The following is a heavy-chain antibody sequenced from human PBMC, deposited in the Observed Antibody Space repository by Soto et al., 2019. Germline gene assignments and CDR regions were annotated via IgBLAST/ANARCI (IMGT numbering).Heavy chain of an antibody. V-gene: IGHV3-23*01. CDR3: AKDRGFSYGYGFDY. Sequence: VQLLESGGGLVQPGGSLRLSCAASGFTFGSFGMSWVRQAPGKGLEWVSAISATAGSTYYANSVKGRFTFSRDNSKNTLYLQMNSLRADDTAVYYCAKDRGFSYGYGFDYWGQGTLVTVSS. D-gene: IGHD5-18*01. CDR2: ISATAGST. CDR1: GFTFGSFG. J-gene: IGHJ4*02.